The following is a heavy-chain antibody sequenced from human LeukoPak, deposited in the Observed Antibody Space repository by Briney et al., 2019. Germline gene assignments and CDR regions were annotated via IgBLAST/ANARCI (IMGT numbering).Heavy chain of an antibody. CDR1: GYTFSNYG. V-gene: IGHV1-18*01. Sequence: GASVKVSCKASGYTFSNYGISWVRQAPGQGLEWMGWISVYNGNTNYAQKFQGRVTMTEDTSTDTAYMELSSLRSEDTAVYYCATPLHGSGWIYFDYWGQGTLVTVSS. J-gene: IGHJ4*02. CDR2: ISVYNGNT. CDR3: ATPLHGSGWIYFDY. D-gene: IGHD6-19*01.